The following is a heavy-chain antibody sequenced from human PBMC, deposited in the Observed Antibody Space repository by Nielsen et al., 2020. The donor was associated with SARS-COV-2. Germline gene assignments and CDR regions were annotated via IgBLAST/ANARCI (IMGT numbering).Heavy chain of an antibody. J-gene: IGHJ6*03. CDR1: GYSFTSHY. CDR2: INPSDGNA. D-gene: IGHD2-8*01. Sequence: ASVKVSCKASGYSFTSHYIVWVRRAPGQGPEWLGLINPSDGNAKYAQKLQGRVTLTSDTSTTTIYMEVSDLTSEDTAVYYCARSSEVRNRYCSSGVCRGIFYHMDVWGRGTTVTVSS. CDR3: ARSSEVRNRYCSSGVCRGIFYHMDV. V-gene: IGHV1-46*04.